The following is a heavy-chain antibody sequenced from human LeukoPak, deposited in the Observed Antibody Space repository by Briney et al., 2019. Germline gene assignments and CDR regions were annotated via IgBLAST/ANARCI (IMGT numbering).Heavy chain of an antibody. V-gene: IGHV4-59*01. CDR1: GGSISSYY. CDR2: ISYSGST. D-gene: IGHD3-16*02. CDR3: ARYIWGSYPTFEDY. Sequence: SETLSLTCTVSGGSISSYYWSSIRQPPGKGLEWIGYISYSGSTNYNPSLKSRVTISVDTSKNQFSLNLSSVTAADTAVYYCARYIWGSYPTFEDYWGQGTLVTVTS. J-gene: IGHJ4*02.